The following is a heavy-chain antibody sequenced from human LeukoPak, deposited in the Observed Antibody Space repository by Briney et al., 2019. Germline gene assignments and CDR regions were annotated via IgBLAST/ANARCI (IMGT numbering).Heavy chain of an antibody. Sequence: GGSLRLSCAASGFTFSDYGMHWVRQAPGKGLEWVAFIQYDASNKYYSDSVKGRFTISRDNSKNTLYLQMNSLRPEDTAVYYCAKITDPQFDIWGQGTMVTVSS. CDR2: IQYDASNK. J-gene: IGHJ3*02. CDR1: GFTFSDYG. V-gene: IGHV3-30*02. D-gene: IGHD3-16*01. CDR3: AKITDPQFDI.